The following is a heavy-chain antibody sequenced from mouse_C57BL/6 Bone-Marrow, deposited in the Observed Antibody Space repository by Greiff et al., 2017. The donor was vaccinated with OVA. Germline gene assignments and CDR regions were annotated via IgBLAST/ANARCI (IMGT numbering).Heavy chain of an antibody. J-gene: IGHJ2*01. Sequence: EVKLVESGGGLVKPGGSLKLSCGASGFTFSSYAMSWVRQTPEKRLEWVATISDGGSYTYYPDNVKGRFTISRDNAKNNLYLQMSHLKSEDTAMYYCARAYGSSSLYFDYWGQGTTLTVSS. CDR1: GFTFSSYA. CDR2: ISDGGSYT. CDR3: ARAYGSSSLYFDY. V-gene: IGHV5-4*03. D-gene: IGHD1-1*01.